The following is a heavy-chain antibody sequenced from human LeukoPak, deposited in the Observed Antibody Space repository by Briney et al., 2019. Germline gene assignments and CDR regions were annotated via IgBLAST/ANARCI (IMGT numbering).Heavy chain of an antibody. J-gene: IGHJ3*02. V-gene: IGHV5-51*01. CDR3: ARRPTNDAFDI. Sequence: GESLKISCKGSGYSSTSYWIAWVRQMPGKGLEWMGIIYPGDSDTRYSPSFQGQVTISADKSISTAYLQWSSLKASDTAMYYCARRPTNDAFDIWGQGTVVTVSS. CDR2: IYPGDSDT. CDR1: GYSSTSYW.